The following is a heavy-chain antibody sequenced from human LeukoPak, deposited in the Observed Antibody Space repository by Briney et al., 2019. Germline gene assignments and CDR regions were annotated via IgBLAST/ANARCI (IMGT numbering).Heavy chain of an antibody. Sequence: PSETLSLTCAVYGGSFSGYYWSWLRQPPGKVLEWIGEINHSRSTNYNPSLKSRVTISVDTSKNQFSLKLSSVTAADTAVYYCARGSTDYAFDIWGQGTMVTVSS. V-gene: IGHV4-34*01. CDR3: ARGSTDYAFDI. CDR1: GGSFSGYY. J-gene: IGHJ3*02. D-gene: IGHD3/OR15-3a*01. CDR2: INHSRST.